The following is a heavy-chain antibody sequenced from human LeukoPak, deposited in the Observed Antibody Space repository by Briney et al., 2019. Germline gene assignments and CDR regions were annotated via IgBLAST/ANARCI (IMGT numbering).Heavy chain of an antibody. J-gene: IGHJ4*02. V-gene: IGHV4-30-2*01. Sequence: SETLSLTCAVSGGSISSGGYSWSWIRQPPGKGLEWIGYIYHSGSTDYNPSLKSRVTISVDRSKNQFSPKLSSVTAADTAVYYCAGHNPTYGDFDYWGQGTLVTVSS. CDR1: GGSISSGGYS. D-gene: IGHD1-14*01. CDR2: IYHSGST. CDR3: AGHNPTYGDFDY.